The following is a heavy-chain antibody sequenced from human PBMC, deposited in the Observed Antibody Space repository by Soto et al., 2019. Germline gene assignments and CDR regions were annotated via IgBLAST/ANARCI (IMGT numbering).Heavy chain of an antibody. D-gene: IGHD6-13*01. CDR2: INHSGST. J-gene: IGHJ5*02. CDR3: ARAASPAAAGTRWFDP. V-gene: IGHV4-31*03. Sequence: PSETLSLTCTVSGGSISSGGYYWSWIRQHPGKGLEWIGEINHSGSTNYNPSLKSRVTISVDTSKNQFSLKLSSVTAADTAVYYCARAASPAAAGTRWFDPWGQGTLVTVSS. CDR1: GGSISSGGYY.